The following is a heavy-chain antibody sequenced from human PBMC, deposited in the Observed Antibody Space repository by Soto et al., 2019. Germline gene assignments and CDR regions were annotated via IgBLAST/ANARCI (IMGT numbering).Heavy chain of an antibody. Sequence: ASVKVSCKASGYTFTGYYMHWVRQAPGQGLEWMGWINPNSGGTNYAQKFQGWVTMTRDTSISTAYMELSRLRSDDTAVYYCARVPLSTCSSGWVYYYGMDVWGQGTTVTVSS. J-gene: IGHJ6*02. V-gene: IGHV1-2*04. CDR2: INPNSGGT. CDR1: GYTFTGYY. D-gene: IGHD6-19*01. CDR3: ARVPLSTCSSGWVYYYGMDV.